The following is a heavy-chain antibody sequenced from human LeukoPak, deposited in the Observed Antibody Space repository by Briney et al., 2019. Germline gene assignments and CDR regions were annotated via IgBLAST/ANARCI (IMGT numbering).Heavy chain of an antibody. Sequence: PSETLSLTCAVYGGSFSGYYWSWIRQPPGKGLEWIGEINHSGSTNYNPSLKSRVTISVDTSKNQSSLKLSSVTAADTAVYYCASRNDRASFDYWGQGTLVTVSS. CDR2: INHSGST. CDR1: GGSFSGYY. V-gene: IGHV4-34*01. D-gene: IGHD3-22*01. J-gene: IGHJ4*02. CDR3: ASRNDRASFDY.